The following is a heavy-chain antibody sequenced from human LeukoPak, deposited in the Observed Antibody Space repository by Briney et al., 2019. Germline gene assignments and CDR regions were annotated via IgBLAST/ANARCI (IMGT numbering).Heavy chain of an antibody. CDR3: ARWSDFVVVPAATSYYYYYGMDV. V-gene: IGHV3-21*01. J-gene: IGHJ6*02. CDR2: ISSSSSYI. Sequence: PGGSLRLSCAASGFTFSSYSMNWVRQAPGKGLEWVSSISSSSSYIYYADSVKGRFTISRDNAKNSLYLQMNSLRAEDTAVYYCARWSDFVVVPAATSYYYYYGMDVWGQGTTVTVSS. D-gene: IGHD2-2*01. CDR1: GFTFSSYS.